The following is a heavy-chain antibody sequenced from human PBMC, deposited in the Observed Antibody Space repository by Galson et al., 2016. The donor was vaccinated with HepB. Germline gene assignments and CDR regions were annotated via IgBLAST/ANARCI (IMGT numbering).Heavy chain of an antibody. J-gene: IGHJ3*01. CDR2: INSDGSST. Sequence: SLRLSCAASGFTFFTYWMHWVRQAPGKGLVWVSRINSDGSSTTYADSVKGRFTISRDNAKNTLYLQMNSLRAEDTAVYYCARVFPDSSAWIQEWDAFDVWGQGTMVTVSS. CDR3: ARVFPDSSAWIQEWDAFDV. CDR1: GFTFFTYW. V-gene: IGHV3-74*01. D-gene: IGHD5-18*01.